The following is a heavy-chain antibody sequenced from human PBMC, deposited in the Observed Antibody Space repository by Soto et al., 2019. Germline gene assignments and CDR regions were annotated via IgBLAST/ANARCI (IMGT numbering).Heavy chain of an antibody. V-gene: IGHV1-58*01. CDR3: AAADVDTAMVTGYYYYGMDV. CDR2: IVVGSGNT. CDR1: GFTFTSSA. Sequence: SVKVSCKASGFTFTSSAVQWVRQARGQRLKWIGWIVVGSGNTNYAQKFQERVTITRDMSTSTAYMELSSLRSEDTAVYYCAAADVDTAMVTGYYYYGMDVWGQGTTVTVSS. D-gene: IGHD5-18*01. J-gene: IGHJ6*02.